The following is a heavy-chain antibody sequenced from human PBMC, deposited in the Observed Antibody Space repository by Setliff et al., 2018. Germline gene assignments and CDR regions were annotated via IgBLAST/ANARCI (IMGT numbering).Heavy chain of an antibody. V-gene: IGHV4-39*07. CDR3: ARDMGQPYYFES. CDR2: IYYTSST. J-gene: IGHJ4*02. Sequence: SETLSLTCTVSGGSISSSSHYWGWIRQPPGKGLEWIGSIYYTSSTYYNPSLKSRVTMSVDTSKRQFSLKLGSATAADTAVYYCARDMGQPYYFESWGLGTLVTVSS. D-gene: IGHD1-1*01. CDR1: GGSISSSSHY.